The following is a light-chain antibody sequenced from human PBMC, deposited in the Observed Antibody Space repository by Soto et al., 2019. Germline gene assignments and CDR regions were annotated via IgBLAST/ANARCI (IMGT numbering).Light chain of an antibody. V-gene: IGKV3-15*01. CDR3: QQYNNWPLFT. Sequence: EIVMTQSPATLSVSPGERATLSCRASQSVSSNLAWYQQKPGQAPRLLIYGASTRATGIPARFSGSGSGTEFPLTITSRQSEDFAVYYSQQYNNWPLFTFGPGTKVDIK. CDR2: GAS. CDR1: QSVSSN. J-gene: IGKJ3*01.